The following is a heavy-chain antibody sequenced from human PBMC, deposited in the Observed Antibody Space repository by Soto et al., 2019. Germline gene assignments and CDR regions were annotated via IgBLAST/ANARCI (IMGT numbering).Heavy chain of an antibody. CDR1: GFTFSSYS. CDR2: ISSSSSTI. J-gene: IGHJ4*02. CDR3: ASFVYCSSTSCSTKPGY. Sequence: PGGSLRLSCAASGFTFSSYSMNWVRQAPGKGLEWVSYISSSSSTIYYADSVKGRFTISRDNAKNSLYLQMNSLRAEDTAVYYCASFVYCSSTSCSTKPGYWGQGTLVTVSS. D-gene: IGHD2-2*01. V-gene: IGHV3-48*01.